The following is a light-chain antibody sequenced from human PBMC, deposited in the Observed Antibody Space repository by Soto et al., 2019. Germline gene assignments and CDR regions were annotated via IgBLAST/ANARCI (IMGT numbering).Light chain of an antibody. Sequence: QSVLTQPPSASGTPGQRVTISCSGSSSNIGSNNVNWYQQRPGTAPRLLIFSDERRPSGVPGRVSGSKSGTSASLAISGLQSDDEADYYCAARDDRLNGLVFGGGTKVTVL. CDR2: SDE. V-gene: IGLV1-44*01. J-gene: IGLJ2*01. CDR3: AARDDRLNGLV. CDR1: SSNIGSNN.